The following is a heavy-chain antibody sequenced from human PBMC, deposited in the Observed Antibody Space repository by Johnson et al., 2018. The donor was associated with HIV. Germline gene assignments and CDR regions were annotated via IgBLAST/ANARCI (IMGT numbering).Heavy chain of an antibody. CDR3: AKEGRYVEGAFDI. CDR2: ISYDGSNK. D-gene: IGHD5-12*01. CDR1: GLTFSSYG. Sequence: QVQLVESGGGVVQPGRSLRLSCAASGLTFSSYGMHWVRQAPGKGLEWVAVISYDGSNKYYADSVKGRFTISRDNSKNTLYLQMNSLRAEDTAVYYCAKEGRYVEGAFDIWGQGTMVTVSS. V-gene: IGHV3-30*18. J-gene: IGHJ3*02.